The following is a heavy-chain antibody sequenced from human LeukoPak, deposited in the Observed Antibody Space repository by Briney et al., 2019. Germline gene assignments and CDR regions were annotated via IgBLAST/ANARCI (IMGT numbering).Heavy chain of an antibody. D-gene: IGHD2-8*02. CDR3: ARDVKELVGTYYYYGMDV. Sequence: GGSLRLCCAASGFTFSSYEMNWVRQAPGKGLEWVSYISSSGSTIYYADSVKGRFTISRDNAKNSLYLQMNSLRAEDTAVYYCARDVKELVGTYYYYGMDVWGKGTTVTVSS. J-gene: IGHJ6*04. CDR2: ISSSGSTI. V-gene: IGHV3-48*03. CDR1: GFTFSSYE.